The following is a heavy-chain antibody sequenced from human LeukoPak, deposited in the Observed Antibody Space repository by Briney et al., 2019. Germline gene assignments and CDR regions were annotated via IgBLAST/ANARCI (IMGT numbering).Heavy chain of an antibody. CDR2: MNPNSGNT. D-gene: IGHD6-13*01. CDR1: GYTFTSND. CDR3: VRGRKRYVGIAAADFDY. J-gene: IGHJ4*02. V-gene: IGHV1-8*01. Sequence: ASMKVSCKASGYTFTSNDINWVRQATGQGLEWMGWMNPNSGNTGYAQKFQDRVTMTRNISISTAYMELSSLRSEDTAVYYCVRGRKRYVGIAAADFDYWGQGILVTVSS.